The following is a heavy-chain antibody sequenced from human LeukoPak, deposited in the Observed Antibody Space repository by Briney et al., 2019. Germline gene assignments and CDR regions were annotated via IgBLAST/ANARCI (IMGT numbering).Heavy chain of an antibody. CDR1: GFTFSSYW. Sequence: HPGGSLRLSCAASGFTFSSYWMSWVRQTRGKGLEWVANIKPDGSERYYVESVNGRFTISRDNAKNSLYLQMNSLRAEDTAVYYCARGAYSRGWTTFDYWGQGILVTDSS. V-gene: IGHV3-7*01. D-gene: IGHD6-19*01. CDR2: IKPDGSER. J-gene: IGHJ4*02. CDR3: ARGAYSRGWTTFDY.